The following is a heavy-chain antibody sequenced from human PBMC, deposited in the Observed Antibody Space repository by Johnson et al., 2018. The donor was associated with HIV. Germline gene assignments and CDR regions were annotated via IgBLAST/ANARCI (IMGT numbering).Heavy chain of an antibody. D-gene: IGHD3-10*01. CDR1: GFTVSSNY. V-gene: IGHV3-66*02. J-gene: IGHJ3*01. CDR2: IYSGGGT. Sequence: VQLVESGGGLVQPGGSLRLSCAGTGFTVSSNYMYWVRQAQGKGLECVPVIYSGGGTSSADSVKGRFTISRDNSKNTVYLHMNSLRPEDTAVYYCARGGDVVWFGEFPGAFDVWGQGTMVTVSS. CDR3: ARGGDVVWFGEFPGAFDV.